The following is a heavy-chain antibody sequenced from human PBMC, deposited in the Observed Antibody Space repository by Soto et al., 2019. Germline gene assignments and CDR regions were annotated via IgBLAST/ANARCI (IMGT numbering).Heavy chain of an antibody. CDR2: IYYSGST. CDR1: GGSVSSYY. D-gene: IGHD3-10*01. V-gene: IGHV4-59*08. Sequence: SETLSLTCTVFGGSVSSYYWSWIRQSPGKGLEWIGSIYYSGSTKYKPSLKSRVTISVDTSKNQFSLKVNSVTAADTAVFYCARTLTHDGFGDFNYWGQGTLVTVSS. CDR3: ARTLTHDGFGDFNY. J-gene: IGHJ4*02.